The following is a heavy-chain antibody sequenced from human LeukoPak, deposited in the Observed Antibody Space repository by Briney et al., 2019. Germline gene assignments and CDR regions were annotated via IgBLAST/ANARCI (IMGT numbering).Heavy chain of an antibody. J-gene: IGHJ6*02. CDR1: GGXISNYY. CDR2: IYSSGTT. CDR3: ARVSPIAVAGSSYYYAMDV. V-gene: IGHV4-4*07. D-gene: IGHD6-19*01. Sequence: SETLSLTCTVSGGXISNYYCTWIRQPAGKGLEWIGRIYSSGTTTYNPSLKSRVAMSVDTSRNQFSLKLSSVTAADTAVYYCARVSPIAVAGSSYYYAMDVWGQGTTVTVSS.